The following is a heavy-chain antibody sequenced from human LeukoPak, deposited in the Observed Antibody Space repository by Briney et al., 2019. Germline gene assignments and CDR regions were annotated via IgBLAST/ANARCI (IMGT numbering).Heavy chain of an antibody. CDR3: ARAHIAIVVAVPDY. D-gene: IGHD2-15*01. V-gene: IGHV3-30-3*01. CDR2: ISYDGSNK. CDR1: AFTFSNYA. J-gene: IGHJ4*02. Sequence: GGSLRLSCAASAFTFSNYAMHWVRQAPGKGLEWVAVISYDGSNKYYADSVKGRFTISRDNSRNTLYLQMNSLRAEDTSVYYCARAHIAIVVAVPDYWGQGTLVTVSS.